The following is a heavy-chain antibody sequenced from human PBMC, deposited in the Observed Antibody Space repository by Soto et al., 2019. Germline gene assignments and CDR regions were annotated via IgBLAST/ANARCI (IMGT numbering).Heavy chain of an antibody. CDR2: XSWNXGXX. Sequence: EVQLVESGGGLVQPGRSLRLSCAASGFTFDDYAMHWVRQAPGKGLEWVSXXSWNXGXXXXXXXVXXRFTXXRXNAXXXXXXXXXXXXXXXXXXXXXXXXXGLVLSFYFDYWGQGTLVTVSS. J-gene: IGHJ4*02. V-gene: IGHV3-9*01. CDR1: GFTFDDYA. D-gene: IGHD6-13*01. CDR3: XXXXGLVLSFYFDY.